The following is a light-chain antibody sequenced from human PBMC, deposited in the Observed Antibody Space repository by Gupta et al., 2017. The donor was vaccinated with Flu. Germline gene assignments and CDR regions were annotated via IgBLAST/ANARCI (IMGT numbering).Light chain of an antibody. J-gene: IGKJ5*01. CDR2: DAS. V-gene: IGKV3-11*01. CDR1: QSVSSY. CDR3: QQRSNWPPRIT. Sequence: TLSLSPGERATLSCRASQSVSSYLAWYQQKPGQAPRLLIYDASNGATGIPARFSGSGYGTDFTLTISSLEPEDFAVYYCQQRSNWPPRITFGQGTRLEIK.